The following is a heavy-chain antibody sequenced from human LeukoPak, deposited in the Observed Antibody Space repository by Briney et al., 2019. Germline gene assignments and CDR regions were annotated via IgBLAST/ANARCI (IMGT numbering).Heavy chain of an antibody. D-gene: IGHD5-18*01. Sequence: GASVKVSCKASGGTFSSYDISWVRQAPGQGLEWMGGIIPIFGTANYAQKFQGRVTITTDESTSTAYMELSSLRSEDTAVYYCARGGYSYGYRGHWFDPWGQGTLVTVSS. J-gene: IGHJ5*02. CDR3: ARGGYSYGYRGHWFDP. CDR2: IIPIFGTA. V-gene: IGHV1-69*05. CDR1: GGTFSSYD.